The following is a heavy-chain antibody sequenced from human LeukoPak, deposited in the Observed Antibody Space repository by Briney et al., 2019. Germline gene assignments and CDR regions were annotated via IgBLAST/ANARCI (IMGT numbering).Heavy chain of an antibody. CDR1: GFTFSRSN. V-gene: IGHV3-48*01. Sequence: GGSLRLSCAASGFTFSRSNMNWVRQAPGKGLEWVSYIGSSSRSIYYADSVKGRFTISRDDAKNSLYLQMNSLRTEDTALYYCAKIPFCSGGSCYEPPDYWGQGTLVTVSS. CDR2: IGSSSRSI. CDR3: AKIPFCSGGSCYEPPDY. D-gene: IGHD2-15*01. J-gene: IGHJ4*02.